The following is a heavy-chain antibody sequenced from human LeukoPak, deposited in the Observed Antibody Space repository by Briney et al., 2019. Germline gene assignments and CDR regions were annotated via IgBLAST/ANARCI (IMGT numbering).Heavy chain of an antibody. CDR1: GFTFGDYA. D-gene: IGHD3-22*01. Sequence: GGSLRLSCTASGFTFGDYAMSWFRQAPGKGLEWVGFIRSKAYGGTTEYAASVKGRFTISRDDSKRIAYLQMNSLKTGDTAVYYCTRESYDSSGYYLVPPFDYWGQGTLVTVSS. CDR3: TRESYDSSGYYLVPPFDY. CDR2: IRSKAYGGTT. V-gene: IGHV3-49*03. J-gene: IGHJ4*02.